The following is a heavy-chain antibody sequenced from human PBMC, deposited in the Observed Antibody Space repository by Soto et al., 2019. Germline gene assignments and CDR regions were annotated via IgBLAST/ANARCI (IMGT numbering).Heavy chain of an antibody. V-gene: IGHV3-30*18. J-gene: IGHJ6*03. CDR3: AKDLETLSSEYMDV. CDR2: ISYDGSNK. D-gene: IGHD3-3*01. CDR1: GFTFSSYG. Sequence: GGSPRLSCAASGFTFSSYGMHWVRQAPGKGLEWVAVISYDGSNKYYADSVKGRFTISRDNSKNTLYLQMNSLRAEDTAVYYCAKDLETLSSEYMDVWGKGTTVTVSS.